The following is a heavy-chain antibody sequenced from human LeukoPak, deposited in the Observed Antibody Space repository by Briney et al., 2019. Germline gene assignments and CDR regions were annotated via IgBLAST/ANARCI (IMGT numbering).Heavy chain of an antibody. CDR1: GYTFTSYG. CDR2: INPSGGST. Sequence: ASVKVSCKASGYTFTSYGISWVRQAPGQGLEWMGIINPSGGSTSYAQKFQGRVTMTRDTSTSTVYMELSSLRSEDTAVYYCARDLGHDYGDYVWFDPWGQGTLVTVSS. J-gene: IGHJ5*02. D-gene: IGHD4-17*01. CDR3: ARDLGHDYGDYVWFDP. V-gene: IGHV1-46*01.